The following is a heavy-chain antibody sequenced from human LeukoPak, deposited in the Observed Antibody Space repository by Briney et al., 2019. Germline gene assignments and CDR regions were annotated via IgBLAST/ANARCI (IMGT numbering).Heavy chain of an antibody. CDR2: ISSSSSTI. V-gene: IGHV3-48*04. Sequence: GGSLRLSCAASGFTFSSYSMNWVRQAPGKGLEWVSYISSSSSTIYYADSVKGRFTISRDNAKNSLYLQMNSLRAEDTAVYYCARGDTAMVPDYWGQGTLVTVSS. J-gene: IGHJ4*02. CDR3: ARGDTAMVPDY. D-gene: IGHD5-18*01. CDR1: GFTFSSYS.